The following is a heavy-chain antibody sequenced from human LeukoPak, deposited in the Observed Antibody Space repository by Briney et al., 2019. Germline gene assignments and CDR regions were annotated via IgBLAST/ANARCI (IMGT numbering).Heavy chain of an antibody. J-gene: IGHJ4*02. CDR2: IYYSGNT. CDR3: ASGITMVRGVISY. CDR1: GGSISSYY. Sequence: SETLSLTCTMSGGSISSYYCSWIRQPPGKGLGWFGYIYYSGNTNYNPSLKSRVTISLDTSKKQFSLRLSSVTAADTAVYYCASGITMVRGVISYWGQGTLVTVSS. V-gene: IGHV4-59*01. D-gene: IGHD3-10*01.